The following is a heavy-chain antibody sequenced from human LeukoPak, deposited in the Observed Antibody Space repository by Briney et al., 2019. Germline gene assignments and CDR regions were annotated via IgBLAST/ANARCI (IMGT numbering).Heavy chain of an antibody. CDR3: AKWGNYYGSGGNDY. CDR1: GFTFSSYS. CDR2: ISSSSSYI. D-gene: IGHD3-10*01. V-gene: IGHV3-21*01. J-gene: IGHJ4*02. Sequence: GGSLRLSCAASGFTFSSYSMNWVRQAPGKGLEWVSSISSSSSYIYYADSVKGRFTISRDNAKNSLYLQMNSLRAEDTAVYYCAKWGNYYGSGGNDYWSQGTPVTVSS.